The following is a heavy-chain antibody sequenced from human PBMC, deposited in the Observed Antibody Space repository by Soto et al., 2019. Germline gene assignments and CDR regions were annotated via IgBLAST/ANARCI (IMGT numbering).Heavy chain of an antibody. J-gene: IGHJ4*02. CDR1: GVTFRNNV. CDR2: ITGSGRDT. D-gene: IGHD2-8*01. Sequence: PGWSLRLSCAASGVTFRNNVLSWVRQAPGKGLDWVSGITGSGRDTYYADSVKGRFTISRDNSKNMVFLQMNSLRAEDTALYYCAKNGLDNSPSAIDSWGPGTLVTVSS. CDR3: AKNGLDNSPSAIDS. V-gene: IGHV3-23*01.